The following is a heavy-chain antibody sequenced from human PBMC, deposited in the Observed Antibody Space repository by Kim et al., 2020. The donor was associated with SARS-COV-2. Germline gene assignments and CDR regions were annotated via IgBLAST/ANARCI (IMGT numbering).Heavy chain of an antibody. J-gene: IGHJ6*02. CDR2: ISWNSGSI. CDR3: ATLGDYAIGRGGYYYYGMDV. V-gene: IGHV3-9*01. D-gene: IGHD4-17*01. Sequence: GGSLRLSCAASGFTFDDYAMHWVRQAPGKGLEWVSGISWNSGSIGYADSVKGRFTISRDNAKNSLYLQMNSLRAEDTALYYCATLGDYAIGRGGYYYYGMDVWGQGTTVTVSS. CDR1: GFTFDDYA.